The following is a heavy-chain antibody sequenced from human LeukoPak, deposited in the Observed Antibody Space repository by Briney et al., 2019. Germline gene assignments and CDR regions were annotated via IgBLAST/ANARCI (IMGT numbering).Heavy chain of an antibody. CDR3: ARLGSYFDY. Sequence: SETLSLSCTVSGGSINYYYWSWLRQPPGKGLEWIGYVYYSGNTNYNPSLKRRVTISVDTSKNQFSLKLSSVTAADTAIYYCARLGSYFDYWGQGTLVTVSS. V-gene: IGHV4-59*01. J-gene: IGHJ4*02. CDR2: VYYSGNT. CDR1: GGSINYYY. D-gene: IGHD1-26*01.